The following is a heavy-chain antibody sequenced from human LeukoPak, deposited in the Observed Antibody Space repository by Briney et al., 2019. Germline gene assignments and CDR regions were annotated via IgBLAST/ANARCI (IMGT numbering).Heavy chain of an antibody. D-gene: IGHD3-22*01. V-gene: IGHV3-23*01. CDR2: ISNDGGGT. Sequence: GGSLRLSCAASGFIFNNYGLIWVRQALGKGLEWVSAISNDGGGTQYADFVEGRFTISRDNSKNTLFLQMSSLRAEDTALYYCAKGSSGYFADRWGQGTLVTVSS. J-gene: IGHJ5*02. CDR1: GFIFNNYG. CDR3: AKGSSGYFADR.